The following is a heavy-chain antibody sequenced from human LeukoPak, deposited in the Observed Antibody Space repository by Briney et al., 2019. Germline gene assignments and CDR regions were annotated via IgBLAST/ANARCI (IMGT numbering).Heavy chain of an antibody. Sequence: SETLSLTCTVSGDSINDYYWSWLRQTPGEGLEWIGFVAYNGNSNYNPSLESRVTISIDTSKNQFSLKLKSVTAADTAIYYCARVVRGAVTFNRFDPWGQGTLVTVSS. J-gene: IGHJ5*02. V-gene: IGHV4-59*01. CDR1: GDSINDYY. D-gene: IGHD3-10*02. CDR3: ARVVRGAVTFNRFDP. CDR2: VAYNGNS.